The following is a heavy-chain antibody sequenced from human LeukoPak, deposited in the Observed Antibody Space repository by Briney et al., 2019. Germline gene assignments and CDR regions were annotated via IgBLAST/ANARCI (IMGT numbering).Heavy chain of an antibody. V-gene: IGHV3-23*01. CDR1: GFTFSSSA. CDR2: ISGSGTGT. J-gene: IGHJ4*02. D-gene: IGHD1-7*01. CDR3: AKEGGTRTRFDY. Sequence: SGGSLRPSCAASGFTFSSSAMSWVRQAPGKGLYWVSAISGSGTGTYYADSVKGRFTISRDNSKNTLYLQMNSLRAEDTAVYYCAKEGGTRTRFDYWGQGTLVTVSS.